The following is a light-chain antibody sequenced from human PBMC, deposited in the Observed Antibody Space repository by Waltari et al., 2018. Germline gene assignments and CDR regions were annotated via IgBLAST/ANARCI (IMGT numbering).Light chain of an antibody. CDR2: GAS. CDR1: QSVSSTY. V-gene: IGKV3-11*01. CDR3: QQCSNWPPMYT. J-gene: IGKJ2*01. Sequence: EIVLTQSPATLSLSPGERATLSCRASQSVSSTYLAWYQQKPGQAPRPLIYGASSRATGIPARFSGSGSGTYFTLTISSLEPEDFAVYYGQQCSNWPPMYTFGQGTKLEIK.